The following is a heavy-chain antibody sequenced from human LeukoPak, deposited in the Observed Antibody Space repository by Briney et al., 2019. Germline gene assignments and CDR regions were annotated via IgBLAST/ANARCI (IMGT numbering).Heavy chain of an antibody. J-gene: IGHJ4*02. Sequence: GGSLRLSCAASGFTFSSYWMTWARQAPGKGLEWVANIKQTGSEKNYLDSVKGRFTISRDNAKNSLYLQMNSLRAEDTAVYYCARESGPYAPGGDYWGQGTLVTVSS. CDR2: IKQTGSEK. CDR1: GFTFSSYW. CDR3: ARESGPYAPGGDY. D-gene: IGHD3-16*01. V-gene: IGHV3-7*01.